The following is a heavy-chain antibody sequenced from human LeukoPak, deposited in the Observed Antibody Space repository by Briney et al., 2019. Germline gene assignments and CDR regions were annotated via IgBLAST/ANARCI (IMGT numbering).Heavy chain of an antibody. CDR2: IYYSGST. CDR1: GGSISSGTYY. V-gene: IGHV4-39*07. CDR3: AGDDRRRITMIVVGRRAFDI. Sequence: SETLSLTCPVSGGSISSGTYYWGWIRQPPGKGLEWNGSIYYSGSTYYNRSLKSRATISLDTSKNQFSLKLSSVAAADTAVYYCAGDDRRRITMIVVGRRAFDIWGKGTMVTVSS. D-gene: IGHD3-22*01. J-gene: IGHJ3*02.